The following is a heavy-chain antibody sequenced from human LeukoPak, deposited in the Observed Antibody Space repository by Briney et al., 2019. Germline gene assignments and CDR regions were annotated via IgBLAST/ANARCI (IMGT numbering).Heavy chain of an antibody. Sequence: ASVKVSCKASGYTFTGYYMHWVRQAPGQGLEWMGWINPNSGGTNYAQKFQGRVTMTRDTSISTAYMELSRLRSDDTAVYYCARDRSYDFWSGIGSYFDYWGQGTLVTVSS. CDR2: INPNSGGT. CDR3: ARDRSYDFWSGIGSYFDY. J-gene: IGHJ4*02. D-gene: IGHD3-3*01. V-gene: IGHV1-2*02. CDR1: GYTFTGYY.